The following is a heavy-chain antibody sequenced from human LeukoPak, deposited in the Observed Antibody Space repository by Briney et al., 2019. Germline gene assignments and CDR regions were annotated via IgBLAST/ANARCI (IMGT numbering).Heavy chain of an antibody. D-gene: IGHD3-3*01. Sequence: PGGSLRLSCAASGFTFSYYAMSWVRQTPGKGLEWVSAISGSGGSTYYADSVKGRFTISRDNSKNTLFLQMNSLRAEDTAVYYCAKDFVGESRITIFGVVIPYFDYWGQGTLVTVSS. CDR1: GFTFSYYA. V-gene: IGHV3-23*01. CDR2: ISGSGGST. J-gene: IGHJ4*02. CDR3: AKDFVGESRITIFGVVIPYFDY.